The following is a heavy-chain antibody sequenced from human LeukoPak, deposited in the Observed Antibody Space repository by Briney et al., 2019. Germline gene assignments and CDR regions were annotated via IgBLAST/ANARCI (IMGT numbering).Heavy chain of an antibody. D-gene: IGHD6-13*01. V-gene: IGHV1-46*01. J-gene: IGHJ4*02. CDR3: ARAASSSWYYFDY. CDR2: INPSGGST. CDR1: GYTFTSYY. Sequence: ASVRVSCKASGYTFTSYYMHWVRQAPGQGLEWMGLINPSGGSTNYAQTFQGRVTITRDMSTSTVYMELSSLRSEDTAVYYCARAASSSWYYFDYWGQGTLVTVSS.